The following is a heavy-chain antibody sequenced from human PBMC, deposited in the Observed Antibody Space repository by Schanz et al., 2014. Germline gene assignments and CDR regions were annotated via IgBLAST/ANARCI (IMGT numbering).Heavy chain of an antibody. Sequence: QVQLVDSGGGLVQPGGSLRLSCAASGFTFSDYYMAWIRQPPGKGLEWVSYISGSSRTIYYADSMKGRFTVSRDNAENALYLQMNSLRAEDTGLYFCARGGSGSHYRLDYWGQGTLVTVSS. V-gene: IGHV3-11*04. CDR1: GFTFSDYY. D-gene: IGHD1-26*01. CDR3: ARGGSGSHYRLDY. CDR2: ISGSSRTI. J-gene: IGHJ4*02.